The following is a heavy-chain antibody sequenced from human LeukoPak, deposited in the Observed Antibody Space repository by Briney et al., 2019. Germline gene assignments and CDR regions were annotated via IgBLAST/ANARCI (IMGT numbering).Heavy chain of an antibody. CDR2: ISAYNGET. V-gene: IGHV1-18*01. CDR3: ARIAERHLNYYFDY. D-gene: IGHD1-26*01. CDR1: GYTFTSYG. J-gene: IGHJ4*02. Sequence: ASVKVSCKASGYTFTSYGISWVRQAPGQGLEWMGWISAYNGETNHAQKLQGRVTMTTDTSTTTASMELRSLRSDDTAVYYCARIAERHLNYYFDYWGQGTLVTVSS.